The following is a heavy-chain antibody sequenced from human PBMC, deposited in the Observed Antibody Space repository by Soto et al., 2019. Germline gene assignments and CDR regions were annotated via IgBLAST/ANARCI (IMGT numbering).Heavy chain of an antibody. CDR3: ARGGYSGNSKDPFYI. Sequence: GESLKISCKGSGYTFTAYWIGWVRQMPGKGLEWMGIIYPGDSDTRYSPSFQGQVTISADKSITTAYLQWSSLKASDTAMFYCARGGYSGNSKDPFYIWGPGTMVTVSS. D-gene: IGHD6-25*01. J-gene: IGHJ3*02. V-gene: IGHV5-51*01. CDR2: IYPGDSDT. CDR1: GYTFTAYW.